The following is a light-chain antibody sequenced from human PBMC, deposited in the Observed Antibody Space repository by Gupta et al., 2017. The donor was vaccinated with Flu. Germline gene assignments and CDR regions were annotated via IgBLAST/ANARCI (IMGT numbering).Light chain of an antibody. CDR2: KAS. CDR1: QNIDGW. CDR3: QQYFSYRT. Sequence: DIRMTQSPSTLSASIGDTDTISCRASQNIDGWLAWYQLKPGKAPKLLIYKASSLENGVPSRFSGSGSGTIFTLTITGLQRDDSATYFCQQYFSYRTFGQGTKVEIK. J-gene: IGKJ1*01. V-gene: IGKV1-5*03.